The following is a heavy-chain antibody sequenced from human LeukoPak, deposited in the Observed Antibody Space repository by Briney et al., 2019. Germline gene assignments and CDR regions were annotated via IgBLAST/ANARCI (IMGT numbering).Heavy chain of an antibody. CDR2: ISSSSSYI. J-gene: IGHJ4*02. D-gene: IGHD3-22*01. CDR1: GFSVTINY. Sequence: GGSLRLSCAASGFSVTINYMNWVRQAPGKGLEWVSSISSSSSYIYYADSVKGRFTISRDNAKNSLYLQMNSLRAEDTAVYYCARGPGYYDSRSFFDYWGQGTLVTVSS. V-gene: IGHV3-21*01. CDR3: ARGPGYYDSRSFFDY.